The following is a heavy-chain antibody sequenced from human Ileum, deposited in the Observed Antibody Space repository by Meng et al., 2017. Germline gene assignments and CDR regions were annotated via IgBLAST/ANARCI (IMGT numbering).Heavy chain of an antibody. V-gene: IGHV4-61*08. CDR1: GCSVSTSDYQ. Sequence: VPRQESGPGLVRHSETLSLICTVSGCSVSTSDYQWGWIRQPPGKGLEWIGYAGTNYNPSLKSRVTISVDTSKRQFSLKLISVTAADTGVYYCAANSGKKMHSWGQGTLVTVSS. D-gene: IGHD4-23*01. CDR3: AANSGKKMHS. J-gene: IGHJ4*02. CDR2: AGT.